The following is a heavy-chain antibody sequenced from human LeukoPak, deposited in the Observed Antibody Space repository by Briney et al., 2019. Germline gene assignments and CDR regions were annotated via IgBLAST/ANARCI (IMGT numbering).Heavy chain of an antibody. D-gene: IGHD5-18*01. Sequence: GESLKISCXGSGYSFTSYWIGWVRQMPGKGLEWMGIIYPGDTDTRYSPSFQGQVTISADKSISTAYLQWSSLKASDTAMYYCANLGYSYGYYFDYWGQGTLVTVSS. CDR1: GYSFTSYW. J-gene: IGHJ4*02. CDR2: IYPGDTDT. CDR3: ANLGYSYGYYFDY. V-gene: IGHV5-51*01.